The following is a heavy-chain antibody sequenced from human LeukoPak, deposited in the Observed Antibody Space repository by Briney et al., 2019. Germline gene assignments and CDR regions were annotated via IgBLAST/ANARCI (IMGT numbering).Heavy chain of an antibody. V-gene: IGHV3-33*06. Sequence: GGSLRLSCAASGFTFSSYGMHWVRQAPGKGLEWVAVIWYDGSNKYYADSVKGRFTISRDNSKNTLYLQMNSLRAEDTAVYYCAKAVHYDSSGYYYGFDYWGQGTLVTVSS. CDR1: GFTFSSYG. CDR2: IWYDGSNK. J-gene: IGHJ4*02. CDR3: AKAVHYDSSGYYYGFDY. D-gene: IGHD3-22*01.